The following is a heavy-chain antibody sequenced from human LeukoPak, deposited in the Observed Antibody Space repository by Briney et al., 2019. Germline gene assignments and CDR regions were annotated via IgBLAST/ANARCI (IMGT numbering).Heavy chain of an antibody. D-gene: IGHD7-27*01. Sequence: GESLKSSGKASGYSFNTYRSGWVPQMPGKGLDWMGIIYLVDSDTTYSPSFQSQVTISADKSISTDHLQWSSLKASYTAMYYCARPQDFGLTGMNASDIWGQGTMVTVSS. CDR1: GYSFNTYR. CDR2: IYLVDSDT. V-gene: IGHV5-51*01. CDR3: ARPQDFGLTGMNASDI. J-gene: IGHJ3*02.